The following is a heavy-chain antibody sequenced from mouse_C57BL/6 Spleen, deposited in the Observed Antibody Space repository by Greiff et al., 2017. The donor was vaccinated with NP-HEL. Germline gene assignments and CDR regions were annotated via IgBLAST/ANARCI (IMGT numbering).Heavy chain of an antibody. Sequence: QVQLQQSGPELVKPGASVKISCTASGYAFSSSWMNWVQQRPGKGLEWIGRIYPGDGDTYYNGMFKGKATLTADKSSSTAYMQLSSLTSEDSAFYFCARIYYGSSWGYFDVWGTGTTVTVSS. CDR3: ARIYYGSSWGYFDV. CDR2: IYPGDGDT. CDR1: GYAFSSSW. J-gene: IGHJ1*03. V-gene: IGHV1-82*01. D-gene: IGHD1-1*01.